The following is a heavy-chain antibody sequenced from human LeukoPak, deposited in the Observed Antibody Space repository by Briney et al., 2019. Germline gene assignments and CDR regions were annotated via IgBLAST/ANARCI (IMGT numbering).Heavy chain of an antibody. V-gene: IGHV3-49*04. CDR1: GFTFGDYA. Sequence: GGSLRLSCTASGFTFGDYAMSWVRQAPGKGLEWVGFIRSKAYGGTTEYAASVKGRFTISRDDSKSIAYLQMNSLKTEDTAVYYCTREGYDYVWGSYRYNYYYYYMDVWGKGTTVTISS. D-gene: IGHD3-16*02. J-gene: IGHJ6*03. CDR3: TREGYDYVWGSYRYNYYYYYMDV. CDR2: IRSKAYGGTT.